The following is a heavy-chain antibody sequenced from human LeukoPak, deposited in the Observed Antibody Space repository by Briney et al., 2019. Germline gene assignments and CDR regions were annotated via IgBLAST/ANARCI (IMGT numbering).Heavy chain of an antibody. CDR3: ARILPIAVAGILGY. D-gene: IGHD6-19*01. Sequence: ASVKVSCKASGYTFTSYYMHWVRQAPGQGLEWMGGINPNSGGTNYAQKFQGRVTMTRDTSISTAYMELSRLRSDDTAVYYCARILPIAVAGILGYWGQGTLVTVSS. J-gene: IGHJ4*02. CDR1: GYTFTSYY. CDR2: INPNSGGT. V-gene: IGHV1-2*02.